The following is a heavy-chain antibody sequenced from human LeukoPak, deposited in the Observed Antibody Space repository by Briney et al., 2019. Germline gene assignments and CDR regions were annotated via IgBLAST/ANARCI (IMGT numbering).Heavy chain of an antibody. Sequence: PGGSLRLSCAASGFTFRSHDMSWVRQAPGKGLEWVSGISGSGGSTFYADSVKGRFTISRDNSKNTLYLQMNGLRAEDTAVYYCAKGLSDAMIVVVITSWGQGTLVTVSS. CDR1: GFTFRSHD. V-gene: IGHV3-23*01. J-gene: IGHJ4*02. CDR3: AKGLSDAMIVVVITS. D-gene: IGHD3-22*01. CDR2: ISGSGGST.